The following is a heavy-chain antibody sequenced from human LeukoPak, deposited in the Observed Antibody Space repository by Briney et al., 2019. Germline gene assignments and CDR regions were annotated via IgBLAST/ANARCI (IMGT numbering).Heavy chain of an antibody. CDR3: ARARSGLDAFDI. CDR1: GYTFTSYY. D-gene: IGHD2-15*01. J-gene: IGHJ3*02. V-gene: IGHV1-18*04. CDR2: ISAYNGNT. Sequence: GASVTVSCKASGYTFTSYYMHWVRQAPGQGLEWMGWISAYNGNTNYAQKLQGRVTMTTDTSTSTAYMELRSLRSDDTAVYYCARARSGLDAFDIWGQGTMVTVSS.